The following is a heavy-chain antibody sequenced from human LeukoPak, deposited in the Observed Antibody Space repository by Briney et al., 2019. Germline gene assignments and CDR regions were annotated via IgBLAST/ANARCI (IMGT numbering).Heavy chain of an antibody. Sequence: PGGSLRLSSAASGFTCSGSAMHRVHQASGKGLERVGRIRSKANSYATAYAASVKGRFTISRDDSKNTAYLQMNSLKSEDTAVYYCTRLGPLRGMPLDYWGQGTLVTVSS. CDR2: IRSKANSYAT. D-gene: IGHD2-2*01. V-gene: IGHV3-73*01. CDR1: GFTCSGSA. CDR3: TRLGPLRGMPLDY. J-gene: IGHJ4*02.